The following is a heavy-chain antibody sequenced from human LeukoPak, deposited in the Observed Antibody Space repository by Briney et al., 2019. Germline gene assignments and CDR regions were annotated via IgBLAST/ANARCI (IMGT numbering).Heavy chain of an antibody. CDR2: IIPIFGTA. J-gene: IGHJ4*02. D-gene: IGHD2-21*02. CDR1: GGTFSSYA. V-gene: IGHV1-69*06. CDR3: ASSGDRENIFDY. Sequence: EASVKVSCKASGGTFSSYAISWVRQAPGQGLEWMGGIIPIFGTANYAQKFQGRVTITADKSTSTAYMELNSLRAEDTAVYYCASSGDRENIFDYWGQGTLVTVSS.